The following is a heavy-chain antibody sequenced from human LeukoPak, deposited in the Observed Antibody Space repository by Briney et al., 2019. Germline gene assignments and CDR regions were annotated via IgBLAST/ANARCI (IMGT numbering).Heavy chain of an antibody. D-gene: IGHD3-22*01. V-gene: IGHV4-34*01. J-gene: IGHJ3*02. CDR1: GGSFSGYY. Sequence: SETLSLTCAVYGGSFSGYYWSWIRQPPGKGLEWIGEINHSGSTNYNPSLKSRVTISVDTSKNQFSLKLSSVTAADTAVYYCARLYDSSGYYDGFDAFDIWGQGTMVTVSS. CDR3: ARLYDSSGYYDGFDAFDI. CDR2: INHSGST.